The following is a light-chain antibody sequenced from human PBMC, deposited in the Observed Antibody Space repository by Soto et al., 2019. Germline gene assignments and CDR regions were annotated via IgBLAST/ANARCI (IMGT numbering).Light chain of an antibody. V-gene: IGKV3-11*01. CDR2: DVS. Sequence: IVLTQSHATLSLSPGERGTLSCRASESVTTYLAWYQQKPGQAPRLLVYDVSNRATGIPARFSGGGSGTDFTLTISNLEPEDSAVYYCQQRSDWPWTFGQGTKVDIK. J-gene: IGKJ1*01. CDR3: QQRSDWPWT. CDR1: ESVTTY.